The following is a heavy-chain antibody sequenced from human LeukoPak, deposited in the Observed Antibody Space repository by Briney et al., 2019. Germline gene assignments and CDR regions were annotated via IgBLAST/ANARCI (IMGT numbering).Heavy chain of an antibody. CDR2: IKQDGSEK. J-gene: IGHJ4*02. Sequence: GGSLRLSCAASGFTFSSYCMSWVRQAPGKGLEWVANIKQDGSEKYYVDSVKGRFTISRDNAKNSLYLQMNSLRAEDTAVYYCAGWVATIRWGYYFDYWGQGTLVTVSS. D-gene: IGHD5-12*01. CDR3: AGWVATIRWGYYFDY. V-gene: IGHV3-7*03. CDR1: GFTFSSYC.